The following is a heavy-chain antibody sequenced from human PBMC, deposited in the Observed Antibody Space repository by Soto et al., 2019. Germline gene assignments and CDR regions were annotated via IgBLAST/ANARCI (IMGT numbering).Heavy chain of an antibody. D-gene: IGHD1-26*01. CDR2: IDNAGSSA. CDR1: GFTFSIFW. Sequence: SLRLSCAASGFTFSIFWMHWVRQAPGKGPVWVSRIDNAGSSARYADSVKGRFTISRDNAKNTVYLQMNSLRAEDTAVYYCTRVGGSVSGMDVWGQGTTVTVSS. J-gene: IGHJ6*02. CDR3: TRVGGSVSGMDV. V-gene: IGHV3-74*01.